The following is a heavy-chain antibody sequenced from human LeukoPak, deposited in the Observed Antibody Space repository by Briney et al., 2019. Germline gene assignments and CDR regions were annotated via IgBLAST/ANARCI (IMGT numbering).Heavy chain of an antibody. CDR3: ARDSRVYDFWSGHPRDYYYYMDV. CDR2: ISSSGSTI. CDR1: GFTFSSYA. D-gene: IGHD3-3*01. V-gene: IGHV3-48*04. Sequence: PGGSLRLSCAASGFTFSSYAMSWVRQAPGKGLEWVSYISSSGSTIYYADSVKGRFTISRDNAKNSLYLQMNSLRAEDTAVYYCARDSRVYDFWSGHPRDYYYYMDVWGKGTTVTVSS. J-gene: IGHJ6*03.